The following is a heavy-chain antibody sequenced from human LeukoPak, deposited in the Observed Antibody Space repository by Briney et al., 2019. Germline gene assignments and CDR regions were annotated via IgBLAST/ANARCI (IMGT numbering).Heavy chain of an antibody. CDR2: ISGSGGST. CDR1: GFTFASYA. V-gene: IGHV3-23*01. D-gene: IGHD2-2*01. J-gene: IGHJ6*02. CDR3: AKQAPIVVVPAYGTF. Sequence: GGSLRLSCAASGFTFASYAMSWVRQAPRKGLEWVSAISGSGGSTYYADSVKGRFTISRDNSKNTLYLQMNSLRAEDTAVYYCAKQAPIVVVPAYGTFWGQGTTVTVSS.